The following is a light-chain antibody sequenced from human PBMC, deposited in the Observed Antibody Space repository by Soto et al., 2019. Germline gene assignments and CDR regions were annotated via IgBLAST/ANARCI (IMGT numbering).Light chain of an antibody. V-gene: IGLV2-11*01. Sequence: QSALTQPRSVSGSPGQSVTISCTGTSGDVGGYNYVSWYQQHPGKAPRLMIYDVSERPSGVPDRFSGSKSGTTASLTISGLQAEDEADYYCCSYAGSYTIYVFGTGTKLTVL. CDR3: CSYAGSYTIYV. CDR1: SGDVGGYNY. J-gene: IGLJ1*01. CDR2: DVS.